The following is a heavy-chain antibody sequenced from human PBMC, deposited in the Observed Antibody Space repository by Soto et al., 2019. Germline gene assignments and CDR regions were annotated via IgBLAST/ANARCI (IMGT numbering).Heavy chain of an antibody. CDR3: AREVTVASYSFDF. D-gene: IGHD5-12*01. V-gene: IGHV1-69*01. Sequence: QVQLVQSGAEVKRPGSSVKVSCKASGGTFNNYALSWVRQAPGQGLEWMGGIIPIFNSANYEQKFQGRVKITAGDSTSTAYMELRSLRPDDTAVYYCAREVTVASYSFDFWGQGTLVTVSS. J-gene: IGHJ4*02. CDR2: IIPIFNSA. CDR1: GGTFNNYA.